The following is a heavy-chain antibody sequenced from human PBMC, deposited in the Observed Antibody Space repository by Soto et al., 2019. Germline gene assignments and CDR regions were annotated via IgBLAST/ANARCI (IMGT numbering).Heavy chain of an antibody. CDR1: GFTFSSYS. CDR2: ISSSSSYI. D-gene: IGHD3-10*01. J-gene: IGHJ4*02. Sequence: GGSLRLSCAASGFTFSSYSMNWVRQAPGKGLEWVSSISSSSSYIYYADSVKGRFTISRDNAKNSLYLQMNSLRAEDTAVYYCARVGSTPEESFDLTKLWFGELPYYFDYWGQGTLVTVSS. V-gene: IGHV3-21*01. CDR3: ARVGSTPEESFDLTKLWFGELPYYFDY.